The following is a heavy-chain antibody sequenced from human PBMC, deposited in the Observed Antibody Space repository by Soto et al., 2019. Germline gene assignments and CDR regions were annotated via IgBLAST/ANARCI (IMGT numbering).Heavy chain of an antibody. CDR3: VKNSGWFNT. V-gene: IGHV3-23*01. CDR2: IDGSGGIT. CDR1: GFTFGTTD. D-gene: IGHD3-10*01. J-gene: IGHJ5*02. Sequence: QLLQSGGGLVQPGGSLTLSCAASGFTFGTTDMSWVHQAPGEGLEWVSTIDGSGGITYYADSVKGRFTISRDNSRNTVYLQMNRLRGDDTALYYCVKNSGWFNTWGQGALVTVSS.